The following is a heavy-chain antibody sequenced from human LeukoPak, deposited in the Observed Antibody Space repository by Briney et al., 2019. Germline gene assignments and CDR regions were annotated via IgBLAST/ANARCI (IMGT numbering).Heavy chain of an antibody. Sequence: GASVKVSCKASGYTFTSYYMHWVRQAPGQGLEWMGIINPSGGNTSYAQKFQGRVTMTRDMSTSTVYMELSSLRSEDTAVYYCARESGQYNWNLRWFDPWGQGTLVTVSS. CDR3: ARESGQYNWNLRWFDP. CDR2: INPSGGNT. CDR1: GYTFTSYY. J-gene: IGHJ5*02. D-gene: IGHD1-20*01. V-gene: IGHV1-46*01.